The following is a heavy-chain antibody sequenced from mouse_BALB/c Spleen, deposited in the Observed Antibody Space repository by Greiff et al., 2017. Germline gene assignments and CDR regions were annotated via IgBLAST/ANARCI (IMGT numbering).Heavy chain of an antibody. CDR2: ISYDGSN. CDR3: ARGFGAMDY. CDR1: GYSITSGYY. Sequence: EVKVEESGPGLVKPSQSLSLTCSVTGYSITSGYYWNWIRQFPGNKLEWMGYISYDGSNNYNPSLKNRISITRDTSKNQFFLKLNSVTTEDTATYYCARGFGAMDYWGQGTSVTVSS. J-gene: IGHJ4*01. V-gene: IGHV3-6*02.